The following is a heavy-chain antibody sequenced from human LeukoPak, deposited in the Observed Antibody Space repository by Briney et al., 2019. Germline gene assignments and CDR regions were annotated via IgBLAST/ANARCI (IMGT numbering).Heavy chain of an antibody. CDR2: IQYAGSNK. D-gene: IGHD6-13*01. Sequence: GGSLRLSCAASGFTFSSYGMHWVRQAPGKGLEWVAFIQYAGSNKYYADSVKGRFTISRDNSKNTLYLQMNSLRAEDTAVYYCAGSSSWYGRFDYWGQGTLVTVSS. V-gene: IGHV3-30*02. CDR3: AGSSSWYGRFDY. CDR1: GFTFSSYG. J-gene: IGHJ4*02.